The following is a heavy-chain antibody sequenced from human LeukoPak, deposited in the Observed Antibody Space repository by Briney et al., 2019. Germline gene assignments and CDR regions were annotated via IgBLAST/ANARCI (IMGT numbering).Heavy chain of an antibody. CDR1: GGSIRDYY. V-gene: IGHV4-59*01. D-gene: IGHD3-10*01. Sequence: PSETLSLTCTVSGGSIRDYYWNWIRQPPGKGLEWIGYIYYSGSTNYNPSLKSRVTISVDTFKNQFSLRLSSVTAADTAVYYCARLRFGELSWFDPWGQGTLVTVSS. J-gene: IGHJ5*02. CDR3: ARLRFGELSWFDP. CDR2: IYYSGST.